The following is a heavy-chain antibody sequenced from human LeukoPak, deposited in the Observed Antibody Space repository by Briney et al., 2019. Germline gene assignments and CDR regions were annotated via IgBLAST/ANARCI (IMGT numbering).Heavy chain of an antibody. CDR1: GFTFDDYA. J-gene: IGHJ6*03. Sequence: GGSLILSCAGSGFTFDDYARHWVRQTPGKGLEWVSGISWNSGNIAYADFVGGRFTISRDNAKNSLSLQMNSLSDEDTAVYYCAKDAYGGATFFYYMDVWGKGTTVTVSS. CDR3: AKDAYGGATFFYYMDV. CDR2: ISWNSGNI. V-gene: IGHV3-9*01. D-gene: IGHD2/OR15-2a*01.